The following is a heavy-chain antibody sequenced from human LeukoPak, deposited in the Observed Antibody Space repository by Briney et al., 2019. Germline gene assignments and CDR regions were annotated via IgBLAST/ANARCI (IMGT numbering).Heavy chain of an antibody. J-gene: IGHJ5*02. CDR2: IKKDGSEK. CDR1: GFTFSSYW. V-gene: IGHV3-7*01. D-gene: IGHD2-15*01. Sequence: GGSLRLSCAASGFTFSSYWMSWVRQAPGKGLEWVANIKKDGSEKYYVDSVKGRFTISRDNAKNSLYLQMNSLRVDDTAVYYCARWARYCSSGSCYSWFDPWGQGTLVTVSS. CDR3: ARWARYCSSGSCYSWFDP.